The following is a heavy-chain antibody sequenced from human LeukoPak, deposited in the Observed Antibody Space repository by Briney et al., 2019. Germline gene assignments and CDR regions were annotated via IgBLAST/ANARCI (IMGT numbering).Heavy chain of an antibody. V-gene: IGHV4-34*01. J-gene: IGHJ6*03. CDR1: GGSFSGYY. CDR3: ARVRRYCSGGSCYSNYYYYYMDV. CDR2: INHSGST. Sequence: SETLSLICAVYGGSFSGYYWSWIRQPPGKGLEWIGEINHSGSTNYNPSLKSRVTISVDTSKNQFSLKLSSVTAADTAVYYCARVRRYCSGGSCYSNYYYYYMDVWGKGTTVTVSS. D-gene: IGHD2-15*01.